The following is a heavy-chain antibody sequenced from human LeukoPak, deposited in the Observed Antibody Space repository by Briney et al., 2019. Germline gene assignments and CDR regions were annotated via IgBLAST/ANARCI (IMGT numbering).Heavy chain of an antibody. D-gene: IGHD3-22*01. J-gene: IGHJ3*02. CDR1: GGTFSSYA. V-gene: IGHV1-69*06. Sequence: ASVKVSCKASGGTFSSYAISWVRQAPGQGLEWMGGIIPIFGTANYAQKFQGRVTITADKSTSTAYMELSSLRSEDTAVYYCARGRSYYDSSGIDAFDIWGQGTMVTVSS. CDR2: IIPIFGTA. CDR3: ARGRSYYDSSGIDAFDI.